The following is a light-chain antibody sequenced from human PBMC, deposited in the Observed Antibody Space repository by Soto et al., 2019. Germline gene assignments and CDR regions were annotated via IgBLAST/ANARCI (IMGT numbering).Light chain of an antibody. Sequence: IQLTQSPSSLSASVGDRVTITCRASQGVRSYLAWFQQRPGKAPKLLIFGASTLQNGVPARFSGGGFGTEFTLTITSLQPEDFATYYCHQVYAYPRTFGQGTQVEI. J-gene: IGKJ1*01. CDR3: HQVYAYPRT. CDR2: GAS. CDR1: QGVRSY. V-gene: IGKV1-9*01.